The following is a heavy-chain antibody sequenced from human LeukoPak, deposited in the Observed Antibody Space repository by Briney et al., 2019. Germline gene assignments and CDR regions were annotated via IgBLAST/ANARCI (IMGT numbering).Heavy chain of an antibody. V-gene: IGHV3-33*06. Sequence: GGSLRLSCAASGFTFSHYGMHWVRQTPGAGLEWVAVIWSDGSDKYYAKSVKGRFTISGDNSKNSLFLQMNSLRAEDTAVNYCAKDAQRGFDYSNSLQNWGQGSLVTVSS. J-gene: IGHJ1*01. CDR1: GFTFSHYG. D-gene: IGHD4-11*01. CDR3: AKDAQRGFDYSNSLQN. CDR2: IWSDGSDK.